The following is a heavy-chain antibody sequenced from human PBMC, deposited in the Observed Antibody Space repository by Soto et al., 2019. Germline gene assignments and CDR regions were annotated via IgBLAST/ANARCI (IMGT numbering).Heavy chain of an antibody. Sequence: QLQLQESGPGLVKPSETLSLTCTVSGGSISSSSYYWGWIRQPPGKGLEWIGSIYYSGSTYYNPALTRQATVSVDTSTTQSSLKLSSVTAADPAVYYGASPRGSYLYYFDDWGQRTLVTVSS. J-gene: IGHJ4*02. D-gene: IGHD1-26*01. CDR2: IYYSGST. CDR3: ASPRGSYLYYFDD. CDR1: GGSISSSSYY. V-gene: IGHV4-39*01.